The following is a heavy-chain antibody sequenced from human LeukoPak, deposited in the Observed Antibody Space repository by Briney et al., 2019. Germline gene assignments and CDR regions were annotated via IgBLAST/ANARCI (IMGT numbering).Heavy chain of an antibody. V-gene: IGHV3-7*01. D-gene: IGHD1-26*01. CDR1: GFTFSTYW. CDR2: IKEDGSEK. CDR3: ARIHSGSYYMGFDY. J-gene: IGHJ4*02. Sequence: GGSLRLSCEASGFTFSTYWMTWVRQAPGKGLEWVANIKEDGSEKSYVDSVKGRFTIPKDNAKNSLYLQMNSLRAEDTAVYYCARIHSGSYYMGFDYWGQGALVTVSS.